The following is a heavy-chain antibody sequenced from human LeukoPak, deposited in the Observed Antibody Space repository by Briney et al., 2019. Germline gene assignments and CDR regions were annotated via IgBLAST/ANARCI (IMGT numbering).Heavy chain of an antibody. CDR1: GFTFTNSA. CDR2: IVVGSGNT. D-gene: IGHD1-26*01. J-gene: IGHJ3*02. V-gene: IGHV1-58*02. Sequence: SVTVSCKASGFTFTNSAMQWVRQARGQPLEWIGWIVVGSGNTNNAKKFEEGVTITRDMSTSTAYMELSSLRSEDTAVYYCAAVNSGSNFDGFDIWGQGTMVTFSS. CDR3: AAVNSGSNFDGFDI.